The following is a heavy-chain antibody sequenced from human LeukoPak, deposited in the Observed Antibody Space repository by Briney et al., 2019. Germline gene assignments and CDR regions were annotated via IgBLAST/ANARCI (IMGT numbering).Heavy chain of an antibody. D-gene: IGHD6-19*01. CDR3: ARSGSSAWYLDFDY. V-gene: IGHV4-59*08. Sequence: SETLSLTCTISGGSISTYYWSWIRQPPGKGLEWIGYIYYTGTTIYYPSLKSRVTLSLDTSKNQFSLKLSSVTAADTAVYYCARSGSSAWYLDFDYWGQGTLVTVSS. J-gene: IGHJ4*02. CDR1: GGSISTYY. CDR2: IYYTGTT.